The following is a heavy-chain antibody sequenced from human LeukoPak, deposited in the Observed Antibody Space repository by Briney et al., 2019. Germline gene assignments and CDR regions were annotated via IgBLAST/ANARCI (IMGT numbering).Heavy chain of an antibody. CDR2: IKSKTDGGTT. D-gene: IGHD3-9*01. CDR1: GFTFSNAW. Sequence: SGGSLRLSCAASGFTFSNAWMSWVCQAPGKGLEWVGRIKSKTDGGTTDYAAPVKGRFTISRDDSKNTLYLQMNSLKTEDTAVYYCAKDVNFDWVPSDYWGQGTLVTVSS. CDR3: AKDVNFDWVPSDY. V-gene: IGHV3-15*01. J-gene: IGHJ4*02.